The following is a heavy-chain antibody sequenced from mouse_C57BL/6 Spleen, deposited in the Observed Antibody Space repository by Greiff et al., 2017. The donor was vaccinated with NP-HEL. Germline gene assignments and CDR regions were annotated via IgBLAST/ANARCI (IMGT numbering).Heavy chain of an antibody. J-gene: IGHJ3*01. V-gene: IGHV5-17*01. Sequence: EVQGVESGGGLVKPGGSLKLSCAASGFTFSDYGMHWVRQAPEKGLEWVAYISSGSSTIYYADTVKGRFTISRDNAKNTLFLQMTSLRSEDTAMYYCARDLITTVVAKAYWGQGTLVTVSA. CDR1: GFTFSDYG. CDR3: ARDLITTVVAKAY. CDR2: ISSGSSTI. D-gene: IGHD1-1*01.